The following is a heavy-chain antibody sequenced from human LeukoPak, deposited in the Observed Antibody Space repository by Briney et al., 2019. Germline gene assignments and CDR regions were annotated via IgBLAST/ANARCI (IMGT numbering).Heavy chain of an antibody. J-gene: IGHJ4*02. D-gene: IGHD2-15*01. CDR2: INHSGST. V-gene: IGHV4-34*01. Sequence: SETLSLTXAVYGGSFSGYYWSWIRQPPGKGLEWIGEINHSGSTNYNPSLKSRVTISVDTSKNQFSLKLSSVTAADTAVYYCARGGPLVYCSGGSCYSLDYWGQGTLVTVSS. CDR1: GGSFSGYY. CDR3: ARGGPLVYCSGGSCYSLDY.